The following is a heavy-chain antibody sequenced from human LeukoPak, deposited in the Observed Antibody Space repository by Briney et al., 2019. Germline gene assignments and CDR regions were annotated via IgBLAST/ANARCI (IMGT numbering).Heavy chain of an antibody. CDR2: IIPIFGTA. V-gene: IGHV1-69*01. CDR1: GGAFSSYA. D-gene: IGHD3-16*01. J-gene: IGHJ4*02. Sequence: ASVKVSCKASGGAFSSYAISWVRQAPGQGLEWMGGIIPIFGTANYAQKFQGRVTITADESTSTAYMELSSLRSEDTAVYYCARDRPGGYFDYWGQGTLVTVSS. CDR3: ARDRPGGYFDY.